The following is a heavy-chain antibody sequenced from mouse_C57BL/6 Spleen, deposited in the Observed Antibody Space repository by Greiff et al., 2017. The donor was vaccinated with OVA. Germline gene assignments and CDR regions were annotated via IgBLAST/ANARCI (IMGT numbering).Heavy chain of an antibody. CDR1: GYAFSSSW. D-gene: IGHD2-4*01. J-gene: IGHJ2*01. CDR2: IYPGDGDT. Sequence: QVQLQQSGPELVKPGASVKISCKASGYAFSSSWMNWVKQRPGKGLEWIGRIYPGDGDTNYNGKFKGKATLTADKSSSTAYMQLSSLTSEDSAVYYCARGFGDDYGMDYWGQGTTLTVSS. CDR3: ARGFGDDYGMDY. V-gene: IGHV1-82*01.